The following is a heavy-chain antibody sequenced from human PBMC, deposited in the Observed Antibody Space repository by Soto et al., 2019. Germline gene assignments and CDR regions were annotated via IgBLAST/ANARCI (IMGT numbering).Heavy chain of an antibody. V-gene: IGHV3-23*01. Sequence: PGGSLRLSCAASGFTFSGYAMSWVRQAPGKGLEWVSAISGSGGSTYYADSVKGRFTISRDNSKNTLYLQMNSLRAEDTAVYYCATYIAAALKGDYWGQGTLVTVSS. J-gene: IGHJ4*02. CDR3: ATYIAAALKGDY. D-gene: IGHD6-13*01. CDR2: ISGSGGST. CDR1: GFTFSGYA.